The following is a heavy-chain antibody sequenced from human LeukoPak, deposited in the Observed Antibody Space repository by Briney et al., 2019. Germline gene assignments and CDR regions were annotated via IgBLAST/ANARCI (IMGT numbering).Heavy chain of an antibody. CDR2: ISAYNGNT. D-gene: IGHD6-19*01. J-gene: IGHJ6*02. CDR1: GYTFTIYG. CDR3: ARDSGSGWYYYYYGMDV. Sequence: ASVKVSCKASGYTFTIYGISWVRQAPGQGLEWMGWISAYNGNTNYAQKLQGRVTMTTDTSTSTAYMELRSLRSDDTAVYYCARDSGSGWYYYYYGMDVWGQGTTVTVSS. V-gene: IGHV1-18*01.